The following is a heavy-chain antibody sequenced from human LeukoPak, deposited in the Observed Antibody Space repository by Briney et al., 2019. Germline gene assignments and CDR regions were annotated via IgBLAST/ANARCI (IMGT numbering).Heavy chain of an antibody. V-gene: IGHV4-39*01. J-gene: IGHJ6*02. Sequence: PSETLSLTCTVSGGSISSSSYSWGWIRQPPGKGLEWIGSIYYSGSTYYNPSLKSRVTISVDTSKNTFSLTLSSVTAADTAVYYCASDRIAAAGTGYYYYYGMDVWGQGTTVTVSS. CDR2: IYYSGST. D-gene: IGHD6-13*01. CDR1: GGSISSSSYS. CDR3: ASDRIAAAGTGYYYYYGMDV.